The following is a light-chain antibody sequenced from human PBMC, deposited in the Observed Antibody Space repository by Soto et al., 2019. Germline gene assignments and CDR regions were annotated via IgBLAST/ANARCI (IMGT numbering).Light chain of an antibody. Sequence: EIVMTQSPATLSVSPGERATLSCRASQNINNNLAWYQQKPGQVPRLLIYHASTGATAIPARFSGSGSGTELTLTISRVQSEDFAVYYCQQYNDWPLTFGGGTKGEIK. J-gene: IGKJ4*01. CDR2: HAS. CDR1: QNINNN. V-gene: IGKV3-15*01. CDR3: QQYNDWPLT.